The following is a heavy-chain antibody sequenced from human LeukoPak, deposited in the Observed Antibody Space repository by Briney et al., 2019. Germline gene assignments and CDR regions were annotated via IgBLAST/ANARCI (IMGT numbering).Heavy chain of an antibody. D-gene: IGHD2-21*01. CDR3: ARMGVIGLRYYMDV. CDR2: IYTSGST. J-gene: IGHJ6*03. V-gene: IGHV4-61*02. CDR1: GGSISSGSYY. Sequence: SETLSLTCTVSGGSISSGSYYWGWIRQPAGKGLEWIGRIYTSGSTNYNPSLKSRVTIPVDTSKNQFSLKLSSVTAADTAVYYCARMGVIGLRYYMDVWGKGTTVTISS.